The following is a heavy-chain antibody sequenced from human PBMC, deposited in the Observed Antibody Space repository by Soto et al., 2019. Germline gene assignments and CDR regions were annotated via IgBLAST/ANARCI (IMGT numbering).Heavy chain of an antibody. V-gene: IGHV4-4*02. D-gene: IGHD6-6*01. CDR2: IYQTGST. CDR1: GGSISTINW. CDR3: ARVSSSSAFGMDV. Sequence: SETLSLTCVVSGGSISTINWWTWVRQPPGKGLDWIGEIYQTGSTSYNPSLESRVTISIDKSKNQFSLKLRSVTAADTAVYYCARVSSSSAFGMDVWGQGTTVTVSS. J-gene: IGHJ6*02.